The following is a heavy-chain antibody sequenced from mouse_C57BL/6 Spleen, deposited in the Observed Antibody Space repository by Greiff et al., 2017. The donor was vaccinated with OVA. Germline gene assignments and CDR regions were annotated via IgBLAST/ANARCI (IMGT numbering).Heavy chain of an antibody. Sequence: EVHLVESGGGLVKPGGSLKLSCAASGFTFSSYAMSWVRQTPEKRLEWVATISDGGSYTYYPDNVKGRFTISRDNAKNNLYLQMSHLKSEDTAMYYCARYSNYLAWFAYWGQGTLVTVSA. J-gene: IGHJ3*01. CDR3: ARYSNYLAWFAY. D-gene: IGHD2-5*01. CDR2: ISDGGSYT. CDR1: GFTFSSYA. V-gene: IGHV5-4*01.